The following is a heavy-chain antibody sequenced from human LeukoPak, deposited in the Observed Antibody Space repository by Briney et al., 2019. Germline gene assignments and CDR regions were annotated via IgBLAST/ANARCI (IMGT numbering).Heavy chain of an antibody. D-gene: IGHD6-13*01. Sequence: GASVKVSCKVSGYTFTSYDINWVRQATGQGLEWMGWMNPNSGNTGYAQKFQGRVTMTRNTSISTAYMGLSSLRSEDTAVYYCARGPYPGIAAAGTDYWGQGTLVTVSS. CDR1: GYTFTSYD. CDR3: ARGPYPGIAAAGTDY. V-gene: IGHV1-8*01. J-gene: IGHJ4*02. CDR2: MNPNSGNT.